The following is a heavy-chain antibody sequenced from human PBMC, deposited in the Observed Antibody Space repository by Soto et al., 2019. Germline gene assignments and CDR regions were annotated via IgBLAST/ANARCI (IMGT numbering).Heavy chain of an antibody. Sequence: QVQLQESGPGLVKPSQTLSLTCTVSGGSISSGGYYWSWIPQHPGKGLEWIGYISYSGSTYYNPSLKRRVTISVDTSKNQFSLKLSSVTAADTAVYYCARSPEATVTAFDYWGQGTLVTVSS. CDR2: ISYSGST. CDR3: ARSPEATVTAFDY. D-gene: IGHD4-17*01. CDR1: GGSISSGGYY. V-gene: IGHV4-31*03. J-gene: IGHJ4*02.